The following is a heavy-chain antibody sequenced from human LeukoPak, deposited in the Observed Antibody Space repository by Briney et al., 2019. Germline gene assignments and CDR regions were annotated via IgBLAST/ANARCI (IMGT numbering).Heavy chain of an antibody. V-gene: IGHV4-59*01. J-gene: IGHJ5*02. CDR1: GGSISSYY. CDR2: IYYSGST. CDR3: ARVLLSNYDFWSGYSNWFDP. D-gene: IGHD3-3*01. Sequence: SETLSLTCTVSGGSISSYYWSWLRQPPGKGLEWIGYIYYSGSTNYNPSLKSRVTISVDTSKNQFSLKLSSVTAADTAVYYCARVLLSNYDFWSGYSNWFDPWGQGTLVTVSS.